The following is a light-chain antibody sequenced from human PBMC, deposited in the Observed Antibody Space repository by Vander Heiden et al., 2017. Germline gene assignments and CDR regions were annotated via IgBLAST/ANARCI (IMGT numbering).Light chain of an antibody. CDR3: SSCDRSLKSYV. J-gene: IGLJ1*01. Sequence: QAGLTQPPSVSKGLRETATLTCTGNSKNVGKEGATWLQQHQVNPPKLLSNRNNNRPAGISERFSASRSGNTVSLTITGLQPEDEADYYCSSCDRSLKSYVFGTATKVTVL. CDR2: RNN. V-gene: IGLV10-54*04. CDR1: SKNVGKEG.